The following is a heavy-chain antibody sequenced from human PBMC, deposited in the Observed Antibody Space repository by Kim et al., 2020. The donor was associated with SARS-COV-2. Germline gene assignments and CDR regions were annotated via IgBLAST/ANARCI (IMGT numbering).Heavy chain of an antibody. Sequence: SETLSLTCSVSGGSISAKNYYWGWIRQPPGKGRECSGLIFYSGNTNYNPSLKSRSTISLDKSKNQFSLELSSVTAADTAVYYCARRRDYWGQGTLVTVSS. J-gene: IGHJ4*02. CDR3: ARRRDY. CDR2: IFYSGNT. V-gene: IGHV4-39*01. CDR1: GGSISAKNYY.